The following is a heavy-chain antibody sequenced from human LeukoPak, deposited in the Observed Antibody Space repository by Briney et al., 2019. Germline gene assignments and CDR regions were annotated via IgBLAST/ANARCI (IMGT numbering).Heavy chain of an antibody. CDR2: IIPIFGTA. Sequence: WASVKVSCKASGGTFSSYAISWVRQAPGQGLEWMGGIIPIFGTANYAQKFQGRVTITADKSTSTAYMELSSLRSEDTAVYYCARVRYSDSSVLTRKRSYYFDYWGQGTLVTVSS. D-gene: IGHD3-22*01. CDR1: GGTFSSYA. J-gene: IGHJ4*02. V-gene: IGHV1-69*06. CDR3: ARVRYSDSSVLTRKRSYYFDY.